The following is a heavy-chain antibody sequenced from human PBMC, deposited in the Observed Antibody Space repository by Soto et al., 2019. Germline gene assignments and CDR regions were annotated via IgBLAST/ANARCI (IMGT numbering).Heavy chain of an antibody. CDR1: GGSVSSGGYS. J-gene: IGHJ5*02. Sequence: SETLSLTCAVSGGSVSSGGYSWSWIRQPPGKGLEWIGYIYHSGSAYYNPSLKSRVTISVDRSKNQFSLKLSSVTAADTAVYYCASNYDHNWFDPWGQGTLVTVSS. CDR2: IYHSGSA. CDR3: ASNYDHNWFDP. V-gene: IGHV4-30-2*01. D-gene: IGHD4-4*01.